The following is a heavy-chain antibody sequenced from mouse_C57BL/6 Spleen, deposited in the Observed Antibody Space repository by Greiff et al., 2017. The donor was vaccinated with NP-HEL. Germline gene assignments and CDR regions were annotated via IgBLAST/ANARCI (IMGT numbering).Heavy chain of an antibody. D-gene: IGHD2-4*01. Sequence: QVQLQQSGSELRSPGSSVKLSCKDFDSEVFPIAYMSWVRQKPGHGFEWIGGILPSIGRTIYGEKFEDKATLDADTLSNTAYLELNSLASEDSAIYYCARSGDYDGYAMDYWGQGTSVTVSS. CDR2: ILPSIGRT. CDR3: ARSGDYDGYAMDY. J-gene: IGHJ4*01. CDR1: DSEVFPIAY. V-gene: IGHV15-2*01.